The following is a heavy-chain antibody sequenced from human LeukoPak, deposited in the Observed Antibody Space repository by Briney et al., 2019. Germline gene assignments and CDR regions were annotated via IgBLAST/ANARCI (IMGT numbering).Heavy chain of an antibody. CDR3: AKDRTMMDFQH. D-gene: IGHD3-22*01. V-gene: IGHV3-23*01. Sequence: GGPLRLSCAASGFTFSSYPMSWVRQAPGKGREWVSAISGSGGSTYYADSVKGRFTISRDNSKNTLYLQMNSLRAEDTAVYYCAKDRTMMDFQHWGQGTLVTVSS. CDR1: GFTFSSYP. CDR2: ISGSGGST. J-gene: IGHJ1*01.